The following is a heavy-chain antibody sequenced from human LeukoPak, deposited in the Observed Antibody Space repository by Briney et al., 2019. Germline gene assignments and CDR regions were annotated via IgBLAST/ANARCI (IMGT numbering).Heavy chain of an antibody. J-gene: IGHJ4*02. Sequence: PSQTLSLTCTVSGGSINSGSYYWNWIRQPPGKGLEWIGYIYYSGSTNYNPSLKSRVTISVDTSKNQFSLKLNSVTAADTAVYYCARGSQLWFGEYPWAFDYWGQGTLVTVSS. CDR2: IYYSGST. D-gene: IGHD3-10*01. CDR1: GGSINSGSYY. CDR3: ARGSQLWFGEYPWAFDY. V-gene: IGHV4-61*01.